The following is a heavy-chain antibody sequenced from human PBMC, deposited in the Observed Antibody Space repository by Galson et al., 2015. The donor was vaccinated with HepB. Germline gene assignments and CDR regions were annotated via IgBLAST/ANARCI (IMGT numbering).Heavy chain of an antibody. CDR2: IRSKAYGGTT. D-gene: IGHD3-10*01. CDR1: GFTFGDYA. CDR3: TRGPELWFGELVVPQGMDV. Sequence: SLRLSCAASGFTFGDYAMSWVRQAPGKGLEWVGFIRSKAYGGTTEYAASVKGRFTISRDDSKSIAYLQMNSLRTEDTAVYYCTRGPELWFGELVVPQGMDVWGQGTTVTVSS. J-gene: IGHJ6*02. V-gene: IGHV3-49*04.